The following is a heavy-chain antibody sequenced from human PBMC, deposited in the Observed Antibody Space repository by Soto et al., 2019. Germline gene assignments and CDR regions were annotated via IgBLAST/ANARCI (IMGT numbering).Heavy chain of an antibody. D-gene: IGHD4-4*01. J-gene: IGHJ4*02. CDR3: ALGEMATVPFDY. CDR1: GGSISSSGYY. Sequence: SETLSLTCTVSGGSISSSGYYWGWIRQPPGKGLEWIGTIYYSGSTYYNPSLKSRVTISVDTSKNQFSLKLSSVTAADTAVYYCALGEMATVPFDYWGQGTLVTVSS. CDR2: IYYSGST. V-gene: IGHV4-39*01.